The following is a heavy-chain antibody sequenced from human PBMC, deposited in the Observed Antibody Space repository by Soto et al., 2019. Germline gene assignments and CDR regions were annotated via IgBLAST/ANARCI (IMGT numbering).Heavy chain of an antibody. CDR3: ARSSLRTYYYYGMDV. Sequence: GESLKISCKGSGYSFTSYWIGWVRQMPGKGLEWMGIIYPGDSDTRYSPSFQGQVTISADKSISTAYLQWSSLKASDTAMYYCARSSLRTYYYYGMDVWGQGTTVTVSS. J-gene: IGHJ6*02. CDR2: IYPGDSDT. CDR1: GYSFTSYW. D-gene: IGHD4-17*01. V-gene: IGHV5-51*01.